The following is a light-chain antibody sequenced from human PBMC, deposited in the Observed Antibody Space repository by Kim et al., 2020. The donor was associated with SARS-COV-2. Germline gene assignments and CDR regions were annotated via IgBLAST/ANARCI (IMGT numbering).Light chain of an antibody. CDR3: QQYVRYPST. Sequence: GERVTITWRDSQSSSTWWAWYQQKPGKAPKLLIYMASSVESGVPSRFSGSGSGTEFTRTSSSLQPDEFATYFCQQYVRYPSTFGQGTKREI. CDR2: MAS. CDR1: QSSSTW. J-gene: IGKJ2*01. V-gene: IGKV1-5*03.